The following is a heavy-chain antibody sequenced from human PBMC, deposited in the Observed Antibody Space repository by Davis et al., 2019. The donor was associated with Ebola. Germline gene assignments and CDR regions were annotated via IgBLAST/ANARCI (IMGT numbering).Heavy chain of an antibody. Sequence: MPGGSLRLSCTDSGGSFRDGRHYWGWIRQPPGKGLEWVGHIYLHSRSTYYNPSFKSRASISVDSSRNQFSLNLSAVTAADTAVYYCVRTAVAGFPYSYYFDYWGPGTLVTASS. V-gene: IGHV4-39*01. CDR3: VRTAVAGFPYSYYFDY. D-gene: IGHD6-19*01. J-gene: IGHJ4*02. CDR1: GGSFRDGRHY. CDR2: IYLHSRST.